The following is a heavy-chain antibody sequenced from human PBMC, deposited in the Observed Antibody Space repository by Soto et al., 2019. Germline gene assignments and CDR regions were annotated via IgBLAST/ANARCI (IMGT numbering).Heavy chain of an antibody. Sequence: QVHLVQSGDEVKKPGASVKVSCKGSGYTFTSYGITWVRQAPGQGLDWMGWISAHNGNTNYAQKLQGRVTVTRDTSTSTAYMELRCLRSDDTAVYYCARGRYGDYWGQGAMVTVSS. CDR2: ISAHNGNT. D-gene: IGHD1-26*01. CDR1: GYTFTSYG. J-gene: IGHJ4*02. CDR3: ARGRYGDY. V-gene: IGHV1-18*01.